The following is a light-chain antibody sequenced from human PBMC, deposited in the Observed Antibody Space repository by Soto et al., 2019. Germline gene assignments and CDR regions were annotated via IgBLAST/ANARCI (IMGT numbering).Light chain of an antibody. Sequence: QYALTQPRSVSGSPGQSVTLSCTGTSSDVGGYNYVSWYQQHPGKAPKLMISDVSKRPSGVPDRFSGSKSGNTASLTISGLQAEDEADYYFCSSSGTYSAVLGGGTKLTVL. V-gene: IGLV2-11*01. J-gene: IGLJ3*02. CDR2: DVS. CDR3: CSSSGTYSAV. CDR1: SSDVGGYNY.